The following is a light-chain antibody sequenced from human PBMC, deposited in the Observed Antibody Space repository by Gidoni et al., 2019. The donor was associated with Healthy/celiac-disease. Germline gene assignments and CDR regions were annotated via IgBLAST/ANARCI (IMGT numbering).Light chain of an antibody. CDR1: QDISNY. CDR2: DAS. V-gene: IGKV1-33*01. CDR3: QQYDNPRGLT. Sequence: DIQMTQSPSSLSASVGDRVTITCQASQDISNYLNWYQQKPGKAPKLLIYDASNLETGVPSRFSGSGSGTDFTFTISSLQPEDIATYYCQQYDNPRGLTFGGXTKVEIK. J-gene: IGKJ4*01.